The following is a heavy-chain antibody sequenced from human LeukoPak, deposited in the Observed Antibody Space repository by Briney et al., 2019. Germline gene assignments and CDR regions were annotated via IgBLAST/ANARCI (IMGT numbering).Heavy chain of an antibody. Sequence: GGSLRLSCAASGFTFSSYAMSWVRQAPGKGLEWVAVISNDGSKKNDADSVKGRFTISRDNSKNTLYLQMNSLRPEDTAVYYCARDLTTAGGFDYWGQGTLVTVSS. CDR1: GFTFSSYA. D-gene: IGHD1-1*01. CDR3: ARDLTTAGGFDY. V-gene: IGHV3-30-3*01. J-gene: IGHJ4*02. CDR2: ISNDGSKK.